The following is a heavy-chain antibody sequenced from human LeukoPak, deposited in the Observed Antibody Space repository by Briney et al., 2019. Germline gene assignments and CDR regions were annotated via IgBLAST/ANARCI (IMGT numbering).Heavy chain of an antibody. D-gene: IGHD6-19*01. J-gene: IGHJ4*02. CDR1: GFTFSSYG. Sequence: GGSLRLSCAASGFTFSSYGMHWVRQAPGKGLEWVAVISYDGSNKYYADSVKGRFTISRDNSKNTLYLQMNSLRAEDTAVYYCAKDHSSGWYWDRFDYWGQGTLVTVSS. CDR2: ISYDGSNK. CDR3: AKDHSSGWYWDRFDY. V-gene: IGHV3-30*18.